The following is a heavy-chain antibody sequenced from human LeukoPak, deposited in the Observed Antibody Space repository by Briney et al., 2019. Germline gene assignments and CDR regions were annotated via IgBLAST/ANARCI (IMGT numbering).Heavy chain of an antibody. Sequence: GGSLRLSCAASGFTFSSYSMNWVRQAPGKGLEWVSYISSSSSTIYYADSVKGRFTISRDNAKNSLYLQMNSLRDEDTAVYYRARGFDSYGYRLSADYGMDVWGQGTTVTVSS. CDR3: ARGFDSYGYRLSADYGMDV. V-gene: IGHV3-48*02. CDR2: ISSSSSTI. D-gene: IGHD5-18*01. CDR1: GFTFSSYS. J-gene: IGHJ6*02.